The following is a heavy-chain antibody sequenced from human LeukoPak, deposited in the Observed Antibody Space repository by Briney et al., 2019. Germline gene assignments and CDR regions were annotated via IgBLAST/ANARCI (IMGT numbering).Heavy chain of an antibody. CDR1: GGSISSSSYY. CDR3: ARALYSGYDSYYYYYMDV. V-gene: IGHV4-39*07. Sequence: SETLSLTCTVSGGSISSSSYYWGWIRQPPGKGLEWIGSIYYSGSTYYNPSLKSRVTISVDTSKNQFSLKLSSVTTADTAVYYCARALYSGYDSYYYYYMDVWGKGTTVTISS. J-gene: IGHJ6*03. CDR2: IYYSGST. D-gene: IGHD5-12*01.